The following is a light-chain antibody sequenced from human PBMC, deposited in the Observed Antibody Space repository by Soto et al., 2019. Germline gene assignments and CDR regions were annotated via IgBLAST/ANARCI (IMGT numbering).Light chain of an antibody. Sequence: ERLMTQSPATLSVSPGERATLSCRASQSVSSNLAWYQQKPGQSPRLLIYGASTRAPGIPARFSGSGSETEFALTISSLHSEDFAVYYCQQYDNWPSLTFGGGTKVEI. CDR3: QQYDNWPSLT. J-gene: IGKJ4*01. CDR2: GAS. V-gene: IGKV3D-15*01. CDR1: QSVSSN.